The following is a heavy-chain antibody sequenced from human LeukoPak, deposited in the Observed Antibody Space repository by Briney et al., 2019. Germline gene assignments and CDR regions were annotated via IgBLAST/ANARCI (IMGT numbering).Heavy chain of an antibody. CDR1: GFTFSSYA. Sequence: PGGSLRLSCAASGFTFSSYAMSWVRQAPGKGLEWVSAISGSGGSTYYADSVKGRLTISRDNSKNTLYLQMNSLRAEDTAVYYCAKSYDSSGYSWFDPWGQGTLVTVSS. D-gene: IGHD3-22*01. J-gene: IGHJ5*02. V-gene: IGHV3-23*01. CDR2: ISGSGGST. CDR3: AKSYDSSGYSWFDP.